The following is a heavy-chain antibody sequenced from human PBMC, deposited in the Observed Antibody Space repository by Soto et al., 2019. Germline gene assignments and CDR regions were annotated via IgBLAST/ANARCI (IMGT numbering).Heavy chain of an antibody. Sequence: QVQAVQSGAEVKKPGSSVKVSCKASGGTFSSYVISWVRQAPGQGLEWMGRIIPIFGTANYAQKFQGRVTITPDESTSTAYRELSSLRSEDTAVYYGAIKSARTRGMNVWGQGTQSPSP. CDR1: GGTFSSYV. CDR2: IIPIFGTA. V-gene: IGHV1-69*18. J-gene: IGHJ6*02. CDR3: AIKSARTRGMNV.